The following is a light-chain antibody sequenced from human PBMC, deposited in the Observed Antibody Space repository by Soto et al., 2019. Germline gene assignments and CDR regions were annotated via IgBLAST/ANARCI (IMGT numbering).Light chain of an antibody. CDR1: QSLLHSNGYNY. J-gene: IGKJ1*01. CDR2: LGS. CDR3: MQALQTPWT. V-gene: IGKV2-28*01. Sequence: DIVMTQSPLSLPVTPGEPASISCRSSQSLLHSNGYNYLDWYLQKPGQSPQLLIYLGSNRASGVPDRSSGIGSGTDFTLKISRVEAEDVGVYYCMQALQTPWTFGQGTKVEIK.